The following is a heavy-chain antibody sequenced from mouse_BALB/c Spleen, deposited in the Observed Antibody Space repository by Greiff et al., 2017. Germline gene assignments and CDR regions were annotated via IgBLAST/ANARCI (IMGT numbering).Heavy chain of an antibody. V-gene: IGHV1S29*02. CDR1: GYTFTDYN. D-gene: IGHD2-14*01. J-gene: IGHJ2*01. CDR2: IYPYNGGT. Sequence: EVKLMESGPELVKPGASVKISCKASGYTFTDYNMHWVKQSHGKSLEWIGYIYPYNGGTGYNQKFKSKATLTVDNSSSTAYMELRSLTSEDSAVYYCARRYRYDGGYFDYWGQGTTLTVSS. CDR3: ARRYRYDGGYFDY.